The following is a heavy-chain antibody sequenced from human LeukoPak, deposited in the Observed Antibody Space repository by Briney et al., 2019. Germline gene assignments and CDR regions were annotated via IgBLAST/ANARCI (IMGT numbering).Heavy chain of an antibody. Sequence: ASVKVTCKVSGYTLTELSMHWVRQAPGKGLEWMGGFDPEDGETIYAQKFQRRVTMTADTSTDTAYMELSSLRSENTAVYYCATARQGYYFGFDYWGQGTLVTVSS. CDR3: ATARQGYYFGFDY. V-gene: IGHV1-24*01. D-gene: IGHD3-3*01. CDR1: GYTLTELS. J-gene: IGHJ4*02. CDR2: FDPEDGET.